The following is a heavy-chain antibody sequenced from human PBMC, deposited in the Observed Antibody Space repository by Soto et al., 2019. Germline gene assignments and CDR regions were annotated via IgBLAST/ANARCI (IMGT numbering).Heavy chain of an antibody. J-gene: IGHJ4*02. CDR2: IYYRGST. CDR3: ARVKKGLWFGDH. Sequence: QVQLQESGPGLVKPSQTLSLTCTVSDGSITNPAYYWSWIRQHPGKGLAWIGYIYYRGSTYYNPSLKSRLSISVDTSKNQFSLRLNSVTAADTAVYYCARVKKGLWFGDHWGQGALVTVSS. D-gene: IGHD3-10*01. CDR1: DGSITNPAYY. V-gene: IGHV4-31*03.